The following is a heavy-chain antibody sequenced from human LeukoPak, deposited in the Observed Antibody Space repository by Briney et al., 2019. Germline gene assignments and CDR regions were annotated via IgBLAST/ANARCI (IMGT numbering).Heavy chain of an antibody. Sequence: GGSLRLSCAASGFTFSSYSMNWVREAPGKGLEWVSSISSSSSYIYYADSVKGRFTISRDNSKNTLYLQMNSLKTEDTAVYYCTRRYNYDSSGYYYVRDAFDIWGQGTMVTVSS. D-gene: IGHD3-22*01. CDR2: ISSSSSYI. CDR3: TRRYNYDSSGYYYVRDAFDI. V-gene: IGHV3-21*03. J-gene: IGHJ3*02. CDR1: GFTFSSYS.